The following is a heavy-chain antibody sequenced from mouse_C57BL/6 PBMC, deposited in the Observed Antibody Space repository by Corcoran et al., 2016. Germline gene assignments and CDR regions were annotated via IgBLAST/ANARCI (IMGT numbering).Heavy chain of an antibody. D-gene: IGHD1-1*02. Sequence: QIQLVQSGPELKKPGETVKISCKASGYTFTTYGMSWVKQAPGKGLKWMGWINTYSGVPTYADDFKGRFAFSLETSASTAYLQINNLKNEDTATYFCARFYGGAMDYWGQGTSVTVSS. V-gene: IGHV9-3*01. CDR2: INTYSGVP. CDR1: GYTFTTYG. CDR3: ARFYGGAMDY. J-gene: IGHJ4*01.